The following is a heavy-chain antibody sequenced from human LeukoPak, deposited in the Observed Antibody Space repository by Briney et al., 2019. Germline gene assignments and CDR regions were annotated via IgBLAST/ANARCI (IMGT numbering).Heavy chain of an antibody. Sequence: GGSLRLSCAASGFTFSDYYMNWIRQAPGKGLEWVSYISSSGSTIYYADSVKGRFTISRDDAKNSLYLQMNSLRAEDTAVYYCARQYSYGSRAFDYWGQGTLVTVSS. J-gene: IGHJ4*02. D-gene: IGHD5-18*01. CDR2: ISSSGSTI. CDR1: GFTFSDYY. CDR3: ARQYSYGSRAFDY. V-gene: IGHV3-11*01.